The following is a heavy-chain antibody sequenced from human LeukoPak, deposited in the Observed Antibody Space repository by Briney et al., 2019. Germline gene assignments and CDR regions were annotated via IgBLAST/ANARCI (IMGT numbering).Heavy chain of an antibody. Sequence: TGGSLRLSCAASGFTSRSYATSWVRQAPGKGLEWVSAISGSGDITYYADSVKGRFTMSRDNFKNTLYLQMNSLRAEDTAVYYCAKDLLIAAAGLFDYWGQGTLVTVSS. D-gene: IGHD6-13*01. CDR1: GFTSRSYA. V-gene: IGHV3-23*01. CDR2: ISGSGDIT. CDR3: AKDLLIAAAGLFDY. J-gene: IGHJ4*02.